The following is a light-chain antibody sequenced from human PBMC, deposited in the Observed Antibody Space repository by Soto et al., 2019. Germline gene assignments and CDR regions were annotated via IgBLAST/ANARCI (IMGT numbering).Light chain of an antibody. J-gene: IGKJ4*01. CDR2: KAS. V-gene: IGKV1-5*03. CDR3: QKYESYSPLT. Sequence: DIHMTQSPSTLSASVGDILKITCLASQSISSWLAWYQQKPGKAPKLLIYKASGLESGVPSRFSGSGSGTDFTLTISSLQPDDFATYYCQKYESYSPLTFGGGTKVDIK. CDR1: QSISSW.